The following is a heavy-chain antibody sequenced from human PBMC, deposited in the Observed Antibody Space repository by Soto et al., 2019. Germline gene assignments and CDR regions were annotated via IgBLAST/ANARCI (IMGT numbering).Heavy chain of an antibody. J-gene: IGHJ6*03. V-gene: IGHV1-18*01. CDR2: ISAYNGNT. D-gene: IGHD4-4*01. Sequence: QVQLVQSGAEVKKPGASVKVSCKASGYTFTSYGISWVRQAPGQGLEWMGWISAYNGNTNYAQKLQGRVTMTTDTSTSTAYMELRSLRSDDTAVYYCASADTLTTEKYYYYYYYMDVWGKGTTVTVSS. CDR1: GYTFTSYG. CDR3: ASADTLTTEKYYYYYYYMDV.